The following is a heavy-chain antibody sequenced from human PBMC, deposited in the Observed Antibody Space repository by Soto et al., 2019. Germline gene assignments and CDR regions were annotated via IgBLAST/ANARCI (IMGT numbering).Heavy chain of an antibody. CDR3: AKDAGTDYGDTNWFDP. J-gene: IGHJ5*02. CDR1: GFTFRSYA. CDR2: ISGSAGSA. Sequence: PGGSLRLSCAASGFTFRSYAMTWVRQAPGKGLEWVSAISGSAGSAYYADSVKGRFTISRDNSQNTLYLQMNSLRAEDTAVYYCAKDAGTDYGDTNWFDPWGQGTLVTVSS. D-gene: IGHD4-17*01. V-gene: IGHV3-23*01.